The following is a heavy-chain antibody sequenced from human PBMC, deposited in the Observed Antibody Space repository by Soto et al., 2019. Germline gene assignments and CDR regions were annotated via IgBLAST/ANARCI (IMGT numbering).Heavy chain of an antibody. J-gene: IGHJ2*01. Sequence: EVQLVESGGGLVQPGRSLRLSCAASGFTFDDYAMHWVRQAPGKGLEWVSGISWNSGSIGYADSVKGRFTISRDNAKNSLYLQMNSLIAEDTALYYCAKDHASEQQRDPHVWYFDLWGRGTLVTVSS. CDR1: GFTFDDYA. CDR3: AKDHASEQQRDPHVWYFDL. D-gene: IGHD6-13*01. V-gene: IGHV3-9*01. CDR2: ISWNSGSI.